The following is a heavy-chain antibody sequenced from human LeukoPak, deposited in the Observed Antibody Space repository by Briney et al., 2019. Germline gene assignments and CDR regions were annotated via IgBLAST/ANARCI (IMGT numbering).Heavy chain of an antibody. CDR1: GFTFSSYS. CDR3: ARDYGGSSPFDY. Sequence: GGSLRLSCAASGFTFSSYSMSWVRQAPGKGLEWVSYISSSGSTIYYADSVKGRFTISRDNAKNSLYLQMNSLRAEDTAVYYCARDYGGSSPFDYWGQGTLVTVSS. CDR2: ISSSGSTI. D-gene: IGHD4-23*01. J-gene: IGHJ4*02. V-gene: IGHV3-48*04.